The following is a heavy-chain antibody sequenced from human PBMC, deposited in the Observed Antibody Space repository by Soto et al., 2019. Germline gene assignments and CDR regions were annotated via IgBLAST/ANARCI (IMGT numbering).Heavy chain of an antibody. V-gene: IGHV1-69*13. CDR2: IIPIFGTA. CDR3: ARIALNCSSTSCRVNWFDP. J-gene: IGHJ5*02. CDR1: GGTFSSYA. Sequence: ASVKVSCKASGGTFSSYAISWVRQAPGQGLEWMGGIIPIFGTANYAQKFQGRVTITADESTSTAYMELSSLRSEDTAVYYCARIALNCSSTSCRVNWFDPWGQGNMVTVSS. D-gene: IGHD2-2*01.